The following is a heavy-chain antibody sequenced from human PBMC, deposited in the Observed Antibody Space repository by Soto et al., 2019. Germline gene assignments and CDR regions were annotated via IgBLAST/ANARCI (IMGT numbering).Heavy chain of an antibody. CDR1: GFTFSSHS. CDR2: ISSSSSYI. J-gene: IGHJ4*01. V-gene: IGHV3-21*01. D-gene: IGHD3-22*01. Sequence: GGSLRLSCSASGFTFSSHSMNWVRQAPGKGLEWVSFISSSSSYIYYADSVKGRFTISRDNAKKSLYLQMNSLRAEDTAVYYCARDYYYDSSGYYAGFDYWGHGTLVTVSS. CDR3: ARDYYYDSSGYYAGFDY.